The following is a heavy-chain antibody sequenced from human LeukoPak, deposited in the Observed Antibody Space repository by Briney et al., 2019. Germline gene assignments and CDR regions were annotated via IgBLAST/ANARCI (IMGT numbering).Heavy chain of an antibody. D-gene: IGHD6-13*01. CDR3: ARGGDSSNWYPGYFDY. CDR1: GFTFSNYW. J-gene: IGHJ4*02. Sequence: GGSRRLSCAASGFTFSNYWMHWVRQAPGKGPVWVSRIKSDGSGTRFADSVQGRFTISRDNGKNTLYLQMNSLRAEDTAVYYCARGGDSSNWYPGYFDYWGQGALVTVSS. V-gene: IGHV3-74*01. CDR2: IKSDGSGT.